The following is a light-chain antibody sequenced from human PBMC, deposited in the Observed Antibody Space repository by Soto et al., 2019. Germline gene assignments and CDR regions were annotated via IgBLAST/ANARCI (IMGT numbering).Light chain of an antibody. CDR2: DVR. CDR3: SSYTSSSTLVV. J-gene: IGLJ2*01. Sequence: QSALTQPASVSGSPGQSITISCTGTSSDVGGYNYVSWYQQHPGTAPKLMIYDVRNPPSGVSNRFSGSKSGNTASLTISGLQAEHEADYYCSSYTSSSTLVVFGGGTKLTVL. CDR1: SSDVGGYNY. V-gene: IGLV2-14*01.